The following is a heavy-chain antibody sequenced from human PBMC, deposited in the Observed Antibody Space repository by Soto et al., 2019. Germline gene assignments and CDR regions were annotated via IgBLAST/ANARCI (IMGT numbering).Heavy chain of an antibody. CDR2: IYYSGST. V-gene: IGHV4-30-4*01. J-gene: IGHJ4*02. Sequence: QVQLRESGPGLVKPSQTLSLTCTVSGGSISSGDYYWSWIRQPPGKGLEWIGYIYYSGSTYYNPALKSRVTKSVDTSKNQFSLKLSSVTAADTAVYYCASNSYGYTVYDYWGQGTLVTVSS. CDR3: ASNSYGYTVYDY. CDR1: GGSISSGDYY. D-gene: IGHD5-18*01.